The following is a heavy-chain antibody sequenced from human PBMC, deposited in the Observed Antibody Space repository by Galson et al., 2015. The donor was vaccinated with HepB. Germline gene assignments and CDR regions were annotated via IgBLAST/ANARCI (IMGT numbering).Heavy chain of an antibody. Sequence: SLRLSCAASGFTFSSYSMNWVRQAPGKGLEWVSYISSSSSTIHYADSVKGRFTISRDNAKNSLYLQMNSLRAEDTAVYYCASGAYYYDSSGYWGVYWGQGTLVTVSS. D-gene: IGHD3-22*01. J-gene: IGHJ4*02. CDR3: ASGAYYYDSSGYWGVY. CDR1: GFTFSSYS. CDR2: ISSSSSTI. V-gene: IGHV3-48*01.